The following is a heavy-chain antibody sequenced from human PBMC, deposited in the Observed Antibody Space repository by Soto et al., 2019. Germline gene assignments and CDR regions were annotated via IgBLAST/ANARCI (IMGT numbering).Heavy chain of an antibody. CDR3: VKSFFYDSSGYHYGLFDH. Sequence: GGSLRLSCAASGFTFSKYAMYWVRQAPGRGPEWVAVVSFDGNNRFHADSVRGRFTISRDNSKSTLFLQMDSLRVEDTAVYYCVKSFFYDSSGYHYGLFDHWGQGALVTVSS. J-gene: IGHJ4*02. CDR2: VSFDGNNR. CDR1: GFTFSKYA. D-gene: IGHD3-22*01. V-gene: IGHV3-30*18.